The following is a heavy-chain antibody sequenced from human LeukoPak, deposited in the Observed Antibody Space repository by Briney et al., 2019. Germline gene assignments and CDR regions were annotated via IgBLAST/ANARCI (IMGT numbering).Heavy chain of an antibody. J-gene: IGHJ6*03. CDR1: DDSITMYY. D-gene: IGHD6-13*01. CDR2: VDHTGST. Sequence: PSETLSLTCSVSDDSITMYYWTWIRQPPGKGLEWIGYVDHTGSTNFNPSLNGRVSISRDTTKNLFSLRLRSVTAADTAVYYCARGIAAAEISYYYYMDVWGKGTTVTISS. V-gene: IGHV4-59*01. CDR3: ARGIAAAEISYYYYMDV.